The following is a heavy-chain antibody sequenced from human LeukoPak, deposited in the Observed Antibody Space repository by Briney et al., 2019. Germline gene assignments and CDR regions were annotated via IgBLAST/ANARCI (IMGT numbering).Heavy chain of an antibody. J-gene: IGHJ3*01. CDR1: GFTFSSYG. CDR3: ATYHASSDDAFDV. Sequence: GGSLRLSCAASGFTFSSYGMHWVRQAPGKGLEWVAFIRYDGSNKYYADSVKGRFTISRDNSKNTLYLQMNSLRAEDTAVYYCATYHASSDDAFDVWGQGTMVTVSS. D-gene: IGHD3-22*01. CDR2: IRYDGSNK. V-gene: IGHV3-30*02.